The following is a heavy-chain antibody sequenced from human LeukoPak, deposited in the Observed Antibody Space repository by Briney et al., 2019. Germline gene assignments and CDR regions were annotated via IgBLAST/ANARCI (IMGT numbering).Heavy chain of an antibody. D-gene: IGHD6-19*01. Sequence: GASVKVSCKASGYTFTSYDVNWVRQATGQGLEWMGWMNPNSGNTGYAQKFQGRVTMTRNTSISTAYMELSSLRSEDTAVYYCARGTVVKQWLLFFYYYGMDVWGQGTTVTVSS. J-gene: IGHJ6*02. V-gene: IGHV1-8*01. CDR2: MNPNSGNT. CDR1: GYTFTSYD. CDR3: ARGTVVKQWLLFFYYYGMDV.